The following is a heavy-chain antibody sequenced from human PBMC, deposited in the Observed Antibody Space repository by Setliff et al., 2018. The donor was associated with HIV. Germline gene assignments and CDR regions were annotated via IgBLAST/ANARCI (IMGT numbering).Heavy chain of an antibody. V-gene: IGHV1-69*13. CDR1: GGTFNTYT. Sequence: EASVKVSCKASGGTFNTYTINWVRQAPGHGLEWMGGITPLFGTSNYAQKFQGRVTITVDASTSIVDMEISSLRSEDTAVYYCTRGPEVTTVTNPLTAEYFQHWGQGTPVTVSS. D-gene: IGHD4-17*01. CDR2: ITPLFGTS. J-gene: IGHJ1*01. CDR3: TRGPEVTTVTNPLTAEYFQH.